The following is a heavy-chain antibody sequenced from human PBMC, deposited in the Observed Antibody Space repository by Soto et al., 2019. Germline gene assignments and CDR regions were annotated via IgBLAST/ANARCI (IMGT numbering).Heavy chain of an antibody. Sequence: QVHLVQSGAEVKTPGASVKVSCRPSGYSFSDYYLHWVRQAPGQGLEWMGVFNPKDKTTTYAQKLQGRVTMTTDESTSTVYMELTSLRSEDTAVYYCATGRGWFDFWGQGTLVTVSS. J-gene: IGHJ5*01. V-gene: IGHV1-46*04. D-gene: IGHD3-10*01. CDR1: GYSFSDYY. CDR2: FNPKDKTT. CDR3: ATGRGWFDF.